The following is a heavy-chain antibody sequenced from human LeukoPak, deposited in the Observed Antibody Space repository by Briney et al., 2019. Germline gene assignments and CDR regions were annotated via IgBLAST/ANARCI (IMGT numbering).Heavy chain of an antibody. CDR3: AREGYYYDSSGYRLGGDAFDI. Sequence: GRSLRLSCAASGFTFSSYGMHWVRQAPGKGLEWVAVISYDGSNKYYADSVKGRFTISRDNSKNTLYLQMNSLRAEDTAVYYCAREGYYYDSSGYRLGGDAFDIWGQGTMVTVSS. CDR1: GFTFSSYG. D-gene: IGHD3-22*01. J-gene: IGHJ3*02. CDR2: ISYDGSNK. V-gene: IGHV3-30*03.